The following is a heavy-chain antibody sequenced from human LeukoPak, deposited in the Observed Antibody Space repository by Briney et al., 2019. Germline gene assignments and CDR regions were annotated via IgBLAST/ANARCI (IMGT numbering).Heavy chain of an antibody. V-gene: IGHV3-23*01. D-gene: IGHD1-26*01. Sequence: PGGSLRLSCAASGFTFSSYGMSWVRQAPGKGLEWVSAISGSGGSTYYADSVKGRFTISRDNAKNSLYLQMNSLRAEDTALYYCVVGAAGEFFYWGQGTLVTVSS. CDR2: ISGSGGST. J-gene: IGHJ4*02. CDR3: VVGAAGEFFY. CDR1: GFTFSSYG.